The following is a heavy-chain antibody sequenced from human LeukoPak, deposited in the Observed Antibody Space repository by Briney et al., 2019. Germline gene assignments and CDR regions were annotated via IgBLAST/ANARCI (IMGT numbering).Heavy chain of an antibody. J-gene: IGHJ4*02. V-gene: IGHV1-69*04. CDR1: GGTFSSYA. CDR3: ARDEVGSMVATFTPFDY. D-gene: IGHD5-12*01. CDR2: IIPILGIA. Sequence: GASVKVSCKASGGTFSSYAISWVRQAPGQGLEWMGRIIPILGIANYAQKFQGRVTITADKSTSTAYMELSSLRSEDTAVYYCARDEVGSMVATFTPFDYWGQGTLVTVSS.